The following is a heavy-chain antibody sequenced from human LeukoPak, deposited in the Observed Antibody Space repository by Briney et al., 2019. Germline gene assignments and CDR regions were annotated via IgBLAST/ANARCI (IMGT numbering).Heavy chain of an antibody. CDR1: GFTFSSYG. J-gene: IGHJ6*03. D-gene: IGHD1/OR15-1a*01. Sequence: PGGSLRLSCAASGFTFSSYGINWVRQAPGKGLEWVAAISYDGSNKYYADSVKRRFTIARDNSKNTLYLQMNSLRAEDTAVYYCAKRNIGNYYYYMDVWGKGTTVTVSS. V-gene: IGHV3-30*18. CDR3: AKRNIGNYYYYMDV. CDR2: ISYDGSNK.